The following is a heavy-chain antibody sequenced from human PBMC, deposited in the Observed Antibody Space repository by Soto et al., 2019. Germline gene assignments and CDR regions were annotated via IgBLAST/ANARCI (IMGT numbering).Heavy chain of an antibody. Sequence: ASVKVSCKASGYTFTGYYMHWVRQAPGQGLEWMGWINPNSGGTNYAQKYQGWVTMTRDTSISTAYMELSRLRSEDTAVYYCATGPGYSKIGSFDYWGQGTLVTVSS. V-gene: IGHV1-2*04. J-gene: IGHJ4*02. CDR3: ATGPGYSKIGSFDY. D-gene: IGHD5-18*01. CDR1: GYTFTGYY. CDR2: INPNSGGT.